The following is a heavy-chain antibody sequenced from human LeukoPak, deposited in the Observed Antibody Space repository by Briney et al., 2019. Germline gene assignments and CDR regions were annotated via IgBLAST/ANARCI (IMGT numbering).Heavy chain of an antibody. CDR2: INPSGGST. D-gene: IGHD3-22*01. CDR1: GYTFTSYY. V-gene: IGHV1-46*01. Sequence: ASVKASCKASGYTFTSYYMHWVRQAPGQGLEWMGIINPSGGSTSYAQKFQGRVTMTRDTSTSTVYMELRSLGSGDAAVYYCSAGPYYYDSSGYWGGAFDIWGQGTMVTVSS. CDR3: SAGPYYYDSSGYWGGAFDI. J-gene: IGHJ3*02.